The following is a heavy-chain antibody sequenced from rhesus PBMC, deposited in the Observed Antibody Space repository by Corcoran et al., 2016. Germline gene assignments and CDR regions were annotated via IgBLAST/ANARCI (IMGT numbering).Heavy chain of an antibody. D-gene: IGHD6-19*01. J-gene: IGHJ4*01. CDR2: ISNGGGST. CDR1: GFTFSSYG. Sequence: EVQLVESGGGLVQPGGSLRLSCAASGFTFSSYGMSWVRQAPGKGREWVSYISNGGGSTYYADSVKGRFTISRDNSKNTLSLQMNSLRAEDTAVYYCAKAGYSSSFDYWGQGVLVTVSS. CDR3: AKAGYSSSFDY. V-gene: IGHV3S5*01.